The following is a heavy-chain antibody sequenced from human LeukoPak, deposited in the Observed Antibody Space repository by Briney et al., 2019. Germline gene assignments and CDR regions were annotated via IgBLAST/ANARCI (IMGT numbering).Heavy chain of an antibody. CDR2: IRQGGSEK. V-gene: IGHV3-7*01. CDR3: ARGGLMMDV. Sequence: GGSLRLSCAASGFTFTTYWMTWVRQALGKGLEWVANIRQGGSEKDYVDSVKGRFTISRDNARNSLYLQMNSLRAEDTAVYYCARGGLMMDVWGKGTTVTVSS. CDR1: GFTFTTYW. D-gene: IGHD2-8*01. J-gene: IGHJ6*04.